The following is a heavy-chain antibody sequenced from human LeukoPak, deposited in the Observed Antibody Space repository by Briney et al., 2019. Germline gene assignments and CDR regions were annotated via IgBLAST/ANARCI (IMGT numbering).Heavy chain of an antibody. CDR2: ISGRGGTT. V-gene: IGHV3-23*01. Sequence: GSLRLSCAASGFTFTSFAMSWVRQAPGKGLEWVSAISGRGGTTDYADSVKGRFTISRDNSKNTLYLQMNSLRAEDTAVYYCANSASGTHPEYWGQGTLVTVSS. J-gene: IGHJ4*02. CDR1: GFTFTSFA. CDR3: ANSASGTHPEY. D-gene: IGHD1-1*01.